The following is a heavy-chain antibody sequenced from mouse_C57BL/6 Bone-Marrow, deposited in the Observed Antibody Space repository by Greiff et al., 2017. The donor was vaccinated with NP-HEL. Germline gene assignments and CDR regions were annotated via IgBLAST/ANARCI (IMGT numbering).Heavy chain of an antibody. CDR1: GYTFTDYE. CDR3: TRWLLWVDY. J-gene: IGHJ2*01. D-gene: IGHD1-1*02. Sequence: QVQLQQSGAELVRPGASVTLSCKASGYTFTDYEMHWVKQTPVHGLEWIGAIDPETGGTAYNQKFKGKAILTADKSSSTAYMELRSLTSEDSAVYNCTRWLLWVDYWGRGTTLTVSS. CDR2: IDPETGGT. V-gene: IGHV1-15*01.